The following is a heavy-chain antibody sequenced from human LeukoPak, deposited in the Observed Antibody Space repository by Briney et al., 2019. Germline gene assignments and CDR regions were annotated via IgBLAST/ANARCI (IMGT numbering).Heavy chain of an antibody. CDR2: INDDGSST. CDR1: GFTFSRYW. V-gene: IGHV3-74*01. D-gene: IGHD6-19*01. CDR3: ARARPEYSSGWYAKHYGMDV. J-gene: IGHJ6*02. Sequence: PGGSLRLSCAASGFTFSRYWMHWVRQAPGKGLVWLSRINDDGSSTTYADSVKGRFTISRDNSKNTLYLQMNSLRVEDTAVYYCARARPEYSSGWYAKHYGMDVWGQGTTVTVSS.